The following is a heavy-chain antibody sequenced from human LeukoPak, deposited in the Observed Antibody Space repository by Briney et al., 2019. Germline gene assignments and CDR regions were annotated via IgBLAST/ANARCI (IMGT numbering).Heavy chain of an antibody. CDR1: GYTFTDYY. CDR2: VDPEDGET. D-gene: IGHD5-24*01. CDR3: ATLQREKEEASDY. V-gene: IGHV1-69-2*01. J-gene: IGHJ4*02. Sequence: GATVKISCKASGYTFTDYYMHWVQQAPGKGLEWMGRVDPEDGETIYAEKFQGRVTITADTSTDTAYMELSSLRSEDTAVYYCATLQREKEEASDYWGQGTLVTVSS.